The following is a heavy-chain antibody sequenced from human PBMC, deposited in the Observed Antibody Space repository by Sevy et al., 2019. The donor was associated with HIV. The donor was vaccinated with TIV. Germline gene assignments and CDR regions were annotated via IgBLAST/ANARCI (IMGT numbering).Heavy chain of an antibody. V-gene: IGHV3-15*01. CDR2: IKSKTDGGTT. CDR3: TTDPLCGSGNVYFDY. CDR1: GFTFSNAW. J-gene: IGHJ4*02. Sequence: GGSLRLSCAASGFTFSNAWMSWVRQAPGKGLEWVGRIKSKTDGGTTAYAAPVKGRFTISRDDSKNTVYLQMNSLKTGDTAVYYCTTDPLCGSGNVYFDYWGQGTLVTVSS. D-gene: IGHD3-10*01.